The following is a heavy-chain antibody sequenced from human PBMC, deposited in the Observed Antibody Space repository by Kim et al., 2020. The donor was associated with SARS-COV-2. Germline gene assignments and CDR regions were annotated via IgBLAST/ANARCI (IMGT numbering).Heavy chain of an antibody. J-gene: IGHJ6*02. V-gene: IGHV3-33*05. CDR1: GFTFSSYG. CDR3: ARDKHYYDSSGYLAYYYYYYGMDV. CDR2: ISYDGSNK. Sequence: GGSLRLSCAASGFTFSSYGMHWVRQAPGKGLEWVAVISYDGSNKYYADSVKGRFTISRDNSKNTLYLQMNSLRAEDTAVYYCARDKHYYDSSGYLAYYYYYYGMDVWGQETTVTVSS. D-gene: IGHD3-22*01.